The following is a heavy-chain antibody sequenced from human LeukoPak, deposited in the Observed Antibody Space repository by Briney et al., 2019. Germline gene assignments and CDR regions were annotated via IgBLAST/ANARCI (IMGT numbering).Heavy chain of an antibody. V-gene: IGHV1-69*13. J-gene: IGHJ6*03. CDR1: AGTFSSYA. D-gene: IGHD3-10*01. CDR2: IIPIFGTA. Sequence: SVKVSCKSSAGTFSSYAISWVRQAPGQGLEWMGGIIPIFGTANYAQKFQGRVTITADESTSTAYMELSRLRSEDTAVYYCARWRASGGYYYYYYMDVWGKGTTVTVSS. CDR3: ARWRASGGYYYYYYMDV.